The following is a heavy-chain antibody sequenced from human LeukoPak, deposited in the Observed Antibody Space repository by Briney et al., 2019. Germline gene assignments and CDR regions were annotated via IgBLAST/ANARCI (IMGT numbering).Heavy chain of an antibody. D-gene: IGHD3-10*01. Sequence: PGGSLRLSCEASGFIFSTYGMHWVRQAPGKGLEWITLIPYDGSNKYYADSVKGRFTISRDNSKNTLYLQMNSLRAEDTAVYYCARYYGSGRGYYGLDVWGQGTTVTVFS. CDR2: IPYDGSNK. V-gene: IGHV3-30*03. CDR3: ARYYGSGRGYYGLDV. J-gene: IGHJ6*02. CDR1: GFIFSTYG.